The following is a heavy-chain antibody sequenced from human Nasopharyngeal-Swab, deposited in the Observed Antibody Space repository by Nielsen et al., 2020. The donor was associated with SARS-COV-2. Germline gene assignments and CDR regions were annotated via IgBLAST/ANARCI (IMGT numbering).Heavy chain of an antibody. V-gene: IGHV5-51*01. J-gene: IGHJ6*02. CDR2: IHPRGSDN. CDR1: GYSFTSYW. D-gene: IGHD5-12*01. CDR3: VRPEGVATSFKYYFQYGLDV. Sequence: GESLNISCKGSGYSFTSYWIAWVRQTPGKGLELVGIIHPRGSDNHYSPSLQGQVTISADKPITTAYLQWSSLKASDTVMYYCVRPEGVATSFKYYFQYGLDVWGQGTMVTVPS.